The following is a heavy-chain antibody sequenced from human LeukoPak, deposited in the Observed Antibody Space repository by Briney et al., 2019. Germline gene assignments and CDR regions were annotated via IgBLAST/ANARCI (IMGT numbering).Heavy chain of an antibody. CDR2: IYYSGST. CDR3: ASVIGYCSVGACHATAGLAY. V-gene: IGHV4-59*08. CDR1: GGSMSSNF. Sequence: SETLSLTCTVSGGSMSSNFWSWMRQPPGKGLEWIGYIYYSGSTNYNPSLKSRVTISVDTSKNQFSLKLTSVTAADTAVYYCASVIGYCSVGACHATAGLAYWGQGTLVTVSS. J-gene: IGHJ4*02. D-gene: IGHD2-15*01.